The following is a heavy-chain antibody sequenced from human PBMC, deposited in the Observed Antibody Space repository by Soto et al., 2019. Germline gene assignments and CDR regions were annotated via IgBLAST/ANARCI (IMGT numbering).Heavy chain of an antibody. V-gene: IGHV6-1*01. Sequence: PSRTLSLTCAISGDSVSSNSAAWNWIRQSPSRGLEWLGRTYYRSKWYNDYAVSVKSRITINPETSKTQFSLQLNSVTPEDTAVYYCARGLPYYDFCSGYKGGMDVWGQGTTVPVSS. CDR3: ARGLPYYDFCSGYKGGMDV. CDR1: GDSVSSNSAA. J-gene: IGHJ6*02. CDR2: TYYRSKWYN. D-gene: IGHD3-3*01.